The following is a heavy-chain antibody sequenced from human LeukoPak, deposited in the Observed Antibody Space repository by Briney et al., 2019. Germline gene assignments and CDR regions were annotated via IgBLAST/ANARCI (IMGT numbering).Heavy chain of an antibody. CDR2: ISAYNGNT. CDR1: GYTFTSYG. J-gene: IGHJ6*04. D-gene: IGHD3-10*01. CDR3: ARDNYGSGSPRMDV. Sequence: ASVRVSCKASGYTFTSYGISWVRQAPGQGLEWMGWISAYNGNTNYAQKLQGRVTMTTDTSTSTAYMELRSLRSDDTAVYYCARDNYGSGSPRMDVWGKGTTVTVSS. V-gene: IGHV1-18*04.